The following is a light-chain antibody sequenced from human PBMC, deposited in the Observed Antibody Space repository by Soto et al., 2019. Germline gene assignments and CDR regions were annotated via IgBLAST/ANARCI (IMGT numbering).Light chain of an antibody. CDR2: GAS. CDR1: QSVISSY. CDR3: HQYGSSLGT. J-gene: IGKJ2*01. Sequence: EIGLTQSPGTLSLSPGERATLSCRASQSVISSYLAWYQQKPGQAPRLLIYGASSRATGIPDRFSGSGSGTDFTLTISRLEPEDFAVYYCHQYGSSLGTFGQGTKVDIK. V-gene: IGKV3-20*01.